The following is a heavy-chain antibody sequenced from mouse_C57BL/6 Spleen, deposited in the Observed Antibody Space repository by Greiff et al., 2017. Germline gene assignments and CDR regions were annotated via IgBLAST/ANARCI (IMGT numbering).Heavy chain of an antibody. V-gene: IGHV1-52*01. Sequence: QLQQPGAELVRPGSSVKLSCKASGYTFTSYWMHWVKQRPIQGLEWIGNIDPSDSETHYNQKFKDKATLTVDKSSSTAYMQLSSLTSEDSAVYYCARTVAPYYFDYWGQGTTLTVSS. J-gene: IGHJ2*01. D-gene: IGHD1-1*01. CDR3: ARTVAPYYFDY. CDR2: IDPSDSET. CDR1: GYTFTSYW.